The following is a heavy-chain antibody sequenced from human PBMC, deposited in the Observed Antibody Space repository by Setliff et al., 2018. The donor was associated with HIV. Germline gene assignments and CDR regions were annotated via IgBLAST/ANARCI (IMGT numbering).Heavy chain of an antibody. V-gene: IGHV4-38-2*01. CDR1: GYSISSGYY. CDR3: ARQYNRQYRMDV. D-gene: IGHD1-20*01. J-gene: IGHJ6*02. CDR2: IYHSGST. Sequence: SETLSLTCAVSGYSISSGYYWGWIRQPPGKGLEWIGSIYHSGSTYYNPSLKSRVTISVDTSKNQFSLKLSSVTAADTAVYYCARQYNRQYRMDVWGQGTTVTVSS.